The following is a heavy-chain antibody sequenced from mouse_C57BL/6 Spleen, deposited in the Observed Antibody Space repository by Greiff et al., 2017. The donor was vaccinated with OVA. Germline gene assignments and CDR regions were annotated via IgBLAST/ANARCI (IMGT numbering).Heavy chain of an antibody. V-gene: IGHV1-50*01. CDR2: IDPSDSYT. CDR3: ARSPQRGNQIPMDY. J-gene: IGHJ4*01. Sequence: QVQLQQPGAELVKPGASVKLSCKASGYTFTSYWMQWVKQRPGQGLEWIGEIDPSDSYTNYNQKFKGKATLTVDTSSSTAYMQLSSLTSEDSAVYHWARSPQRGNQIPMDYWGQGTSVTVSS. CDR1: GYTFTSYW. D-gene: IGHD2-1*01.